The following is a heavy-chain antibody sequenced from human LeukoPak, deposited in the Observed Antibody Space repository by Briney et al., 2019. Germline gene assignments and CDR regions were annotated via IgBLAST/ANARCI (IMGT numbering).Heavy chain of an antibody. CDR2: IYTGGST. Sequence: PGVSLRLSCAASGFTVNSNYMSWVRQAPGKGLEWVSLIYTGGSTYYADSVKGRFTISRGNSKNTLYLQMNSLRPEDTAVYYCARGFGKVAANVFGGYTMDVWGQGTTVTVSS. D-gene: IGHD6-6*01. J-gene: IGHJ6*02. CDR1: GFTVNSNY. CDR3: ARGFGKVAANVFGGYTMDV. V-gene: IGHV3-66*02.